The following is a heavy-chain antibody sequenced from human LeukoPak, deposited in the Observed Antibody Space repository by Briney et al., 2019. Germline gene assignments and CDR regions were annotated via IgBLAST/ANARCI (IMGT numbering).Heavy chain of an antibody. Sequence: GGSLRLSCAASGFTFSSYAMSWVRQAPGKGLEWVSAISGSGGSTYYADSVEGRFTISRDNSKNTLYLQMNSLRAEDTAVYYCAKFRAAGRVYYWGQGTLVTVSS. CDR2: ISGSGGST. V-gene: IGHV3-23*01. CDR3: AKFRAAGRVYY. D-gene: IGHD6-25*01. J-gene: IGHJ4*02. CDR1: GFTFSSYA.